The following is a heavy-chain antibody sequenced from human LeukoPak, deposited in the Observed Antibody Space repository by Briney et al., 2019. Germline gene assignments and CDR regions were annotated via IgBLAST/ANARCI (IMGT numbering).Heavy chain of an antibody. J-gene: IGHJ3*02. D-gene: IGHD5-12*01. CDR3: AKECSGYDFCAFDI. Sequence: PGGSLRLSCAASGFTFSTYSMNWVRQAPGKGLEWVSSISSSGSYIYYADSVKGRFTISRDNAKNSLYLQMNSLRAEDTAVYYCAKECSGYDFCAFDIWGQGTMVTVSS. CDR1: GFTFSTYS. V-gene: IGHV3-21*04. CDR2: ISSSGSYI.